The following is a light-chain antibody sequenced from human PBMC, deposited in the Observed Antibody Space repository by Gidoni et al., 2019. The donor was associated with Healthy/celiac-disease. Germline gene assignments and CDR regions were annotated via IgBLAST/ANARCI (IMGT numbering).Light chain of an antibody. J-gene: IGKJ2*01. CDR1: QSVSSN. V-gene: IGKV3-15*01. CDR2: GAS. Sequence: ELVMTQSPATLSVSPGERATLSGRASQSVSSNLAWYQQKPGQAPRLLIYGASTRATGIPARFSGSGSGTEFTLTISSLQSEDFAVYYCQQYNNWPLYTFGQGTKLEIK. CDR3: QQYNNWPLYT.